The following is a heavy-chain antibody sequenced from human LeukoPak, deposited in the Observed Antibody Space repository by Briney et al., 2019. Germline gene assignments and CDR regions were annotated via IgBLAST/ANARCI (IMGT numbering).Heavy chain of an antibody. J-gene: IGHJ4*02. CDR1: GDSDFRNSAD. Sequence: QTLSHTCAFSGDSDFRNSADWIWLRHSPSRGLEWLGRSYYGSKWYNDYAVSGKSRITSNTYTSKNQFSLQRNSVAPEDADVYYCARVGSSSWSAFDYWGQGTLVTVSS. V-gene: IGHV6-1*01. CDR3: ARVGSSSWSAFDY. CDR2: SYYGSKWYN. D-gene: IGHD6-13*01.